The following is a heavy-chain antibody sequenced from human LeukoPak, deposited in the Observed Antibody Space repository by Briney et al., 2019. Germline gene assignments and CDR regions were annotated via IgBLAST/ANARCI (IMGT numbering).Heavy chain of an antibody. D-gene: IGHD3-16*01. V-gene: IGHV3-30*03. CDR2: ISYDGSNK. J-gene: IGHJ2*01. CDR3: ARDWGDFYWYFDL. CDR1: GFTFSSYG. Sequence: GRSLRLSCAASGFTFSSYGMHWVRQAPGKGLEWVAVISYDGSNKYYADSVKGRFTISRDNSKDTLYLQMNSLRAEDTAVYYCARDWGDFYWYFDLWGRGTLVTVSS.